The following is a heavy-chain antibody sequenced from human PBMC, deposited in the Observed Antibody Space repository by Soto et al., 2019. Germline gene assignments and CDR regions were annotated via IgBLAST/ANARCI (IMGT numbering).Heavy chain of an antibody. CDR2: IYWDDDK. V-gene: IGHV2-5*02. CDR3: AHSPAGLWFGELLRFDY. CDR1: GFSLSTSGVG. D-gene: IGHD3-10*01. J-gene: IGHJ4*02. Sequence: QITLKESGPPLVKPTQTLTLTCTFSGFSLSTSGVGVGWIRQPPGKALEWLALIYWDDDKRYSPSLKSRLTIPKDTSKNQVVLTMTNMDPVDTATYYCAHSPAGLWFGELLRFDYWGQGTLVTVSS.